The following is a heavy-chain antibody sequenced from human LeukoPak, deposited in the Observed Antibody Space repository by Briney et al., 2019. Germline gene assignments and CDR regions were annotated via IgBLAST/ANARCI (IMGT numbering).Heavy chain of an antibody. J-gene: IGHJ1*01. CDR1: GYTFTGYY. V-gene: IGHV1-2*02. CDR3: ARVTGYCSGGSCYVYFQH. CDR2: INPNSGGS. Sequence: ASVKVTCKASGYTFTGYYMHWVRQAPGQGLEWMGWINPNSGGSNYSQKFQGRVTMTRDTSISTAYMELSRLRSDDTAVYYCARVTGYCSGGSCYVYFQHWGQGTLVTVSS. D-gene: IGHD2-15*01.